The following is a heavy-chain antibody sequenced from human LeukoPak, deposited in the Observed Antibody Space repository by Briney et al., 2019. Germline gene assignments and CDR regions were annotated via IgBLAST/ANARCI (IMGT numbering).Heavy chain of an antibody. CDR2: ISYDGSNK. Sequence: PGGSLRLSCAASGFTFSSYAIHWVRQAPGKGLEWVAVISYDGSNKYYADSVKGRFTISRDNSKNTLYLQMNSLRAEDTAVYYCAKGPYYGSMDYWGQGTLVTVSS. CDR1: GFTFSSYA. CDR3: AKGPYYGSMDY. V-gene: IGHV3-30-3*01. J-gene: IGHJ4*02. D-gene: IGHD3-10*01.